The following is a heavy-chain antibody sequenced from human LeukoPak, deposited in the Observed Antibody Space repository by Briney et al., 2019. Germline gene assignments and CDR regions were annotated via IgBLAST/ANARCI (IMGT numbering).Heavy chain of an antibody. Sequence: SETLSLTCAVYGGSFSGYYWSWIRQPPGKGLEWIGEINHSGSTNYNPSLKSRVTISVDTSKNQFSLKLSSVTAADTAVYYCARGGGAQFDPWGQGTLVIVSS. J-gene: IGHJ5*02. V-gene: IGHV4-34*01. D-gene: IGHD4-23*01. CDR3: ARGGGAQFDP. CDR1: GGSFSGYY. CDR2: INHSGST.